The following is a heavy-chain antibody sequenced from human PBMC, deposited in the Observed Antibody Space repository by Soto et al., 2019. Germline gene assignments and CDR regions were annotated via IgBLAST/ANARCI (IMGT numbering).Heavy chain of an antibody. CDR1: GCTLNNYA. J-gene: IGHJ4*02. D-gene: IGHD3-3*01. V-gene: IGHV1-69*13. CDR3: ATDSNYDVSNSF. CDR2: ILPVSAPP. Sequence: ASVKVSCKASGCTLNNYAINWVRQAPGQGLEWMGGILPVSAPPDYAQKFQGRVSITADHSTSTVYMELSRLKSDDTAVYFCATDSNYDVSNSFWGQGTLVTVSS.